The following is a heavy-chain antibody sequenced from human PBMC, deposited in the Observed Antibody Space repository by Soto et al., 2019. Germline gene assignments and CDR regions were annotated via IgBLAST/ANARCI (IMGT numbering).Heavy chain of an antibody. D-gene: IGHD7-27*01. CDR1: GFNFNNSW. J-gene: IGHJ4*02. CDR2: INSDGSST. Sequence: GGSLRLSCAASGFNFNNSWMHWVRQAPGKGLVGVLRINSDGSSTSYADSVKGRFTISRDNAKNTLYLQMNSLRAEDTAVYYCASSLLTPFDYWGQGTLVTVSS. CDR3: ASSLLTPFDY. V-gene: IGHV3-74*01.